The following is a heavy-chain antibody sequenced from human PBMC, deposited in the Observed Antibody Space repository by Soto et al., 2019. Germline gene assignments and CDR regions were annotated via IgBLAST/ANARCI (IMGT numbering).Heavy chain of an antibody. J-gene: IGHJ3*02. CDR3: ARVDYYDSSGQPRAVDI. V-gene: IGHV1-18*04. CDR1: GYTFTSYG. D-gene: IGHD3-22*01. Sequence: QVQLVQSGAEVKKPGASVKVSCKASGYTFTSYGISWVRQAPGQGLEWMGWISAYNGNTNYAQKLQGRVTMTTDTSTSTAYMELRSLRSDDTAVYYCARVDYYDSSGQPRAVDILGQGTMVTVSS. CDR2: ISAYNGNT.